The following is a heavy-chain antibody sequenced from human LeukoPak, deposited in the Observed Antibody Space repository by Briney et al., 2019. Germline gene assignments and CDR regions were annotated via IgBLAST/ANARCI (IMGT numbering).Heavy chain of an antibody. J-gene: IGHJ4*02. CDR3: ASGTTRLDYFDY. CDR1: GFTFSSYG. V-gene: IGHV3-30*02. D-gene: IGHD1-1*01. CDR2: IRYDGSNK. Sequence: GGSLRLSCAASGFTFSSYGMHWVRQAPGKGLEWVAFIRYDGSNKYYADSVKGRFTISRDNAKNSLYLRMNSLRAEDTAVYYCASGTTRLDYFDYWGQETLVTVSS.